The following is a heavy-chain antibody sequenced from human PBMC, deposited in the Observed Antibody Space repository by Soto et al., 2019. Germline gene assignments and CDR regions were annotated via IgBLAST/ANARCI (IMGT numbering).Heavy chain of an antibody. CDR3: ARSTYYDFWSGYFAGPINNWFDP. J-gene: IGHJ5*02. CDR2: VNPNSGNT. Sequence: ASVKVSCKASGYTFTSYDINWVRQATGQGLEWMGWVNPNSGNTGYAQKFQGRVTMTRNTSISTAYMELSSLRSEDTAVYYCARSTYYDFWSGYFAGPINNWFDPWGQGTLVTVSS. V-gene: IGHV1-8*01. CDR1: GYTFTSYD. D-gene: IGHD3-3*01.